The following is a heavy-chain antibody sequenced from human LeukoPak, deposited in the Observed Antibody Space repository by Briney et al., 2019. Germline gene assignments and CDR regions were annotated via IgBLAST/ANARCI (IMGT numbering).Heavy chain of an antibody. D-gene: IGHD6-13*01. J-gene: IGHJ5*02. CDR1: GYTYTSYP. CDR3: ARAGAGYSSSWSDWYWFDP. CDR2: INTGNGNT. V-gene: IGHV1-3*03. Sequence: ASVKVSCKASGYTYTSYPMHWVRQAPGQRLEWMGWINTGNGNTKYSQEFQGRVTITRDTSASTAYMELSSLRSEDMAVYYCARAGAGYSSSWSDWYWFDPWGQGTLVTVSS.